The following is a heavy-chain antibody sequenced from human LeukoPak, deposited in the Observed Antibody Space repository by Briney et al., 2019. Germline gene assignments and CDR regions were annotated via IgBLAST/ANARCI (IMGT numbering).Heavy chain of an antibody. CDR3: ASPADTAMVRGAYFYYYYYYMDV. Sequence: SVKVSCKASGGTFSSYAISWVRQTPGQGLEWIGGIIPIFGTANYAQKFQGRVTITADKSTSTAYMELSSLRSEDTAVYYCASPADTAMVRGAYFYYYYYYMDVWGKGTTVTVSS. CDR2: IIPIFGTA. CDR1: GGTFSSYA. J-gene: IGHJ6*03. D-gene: IGHD5-18*01. V-gene: IGHV1-69*06.